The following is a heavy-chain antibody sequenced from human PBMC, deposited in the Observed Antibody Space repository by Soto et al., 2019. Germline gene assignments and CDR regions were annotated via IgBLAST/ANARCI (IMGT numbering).Heavy chain of an antibody. CDR2: IYYSGSS. D-gene: IGHD1-1*01. CDR1: GAYMRGHY. CDR3: ASDNGHYELDF. V-gene: IGHV4-59*11. Sequence: PSETLSLTCTVSGAYMRGHYWSWIRQPPEQGLEWIGYIYYSGSSSYNPSLKSRVTISLDASKSQFSLKLSSVTAADTAFYYCASDNGHYELDFWGQGSLVPV. J-gene: IGHJ1*01.